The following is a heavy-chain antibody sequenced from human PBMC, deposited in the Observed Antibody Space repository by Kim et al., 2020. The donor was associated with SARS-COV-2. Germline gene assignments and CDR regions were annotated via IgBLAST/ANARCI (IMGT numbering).Heavy chain of an antibody. J-gene: IGHJ4*02. Sequence: GGSLRLSCAASGFTFSRHAMSWVRQAPGKGLEWVSVIYSDGSSTYFADSVKGRFTISRDNSKNTLYLQMNSLRAEDTAVYYCAKDRFGSSSWTLDYWGQGTLFTVSS. V-gene: IGHV3-23*03. CDR2: IYSDGSST. CDR1: GFTFSRHA. CDR3: AKDRFGSSSWTLDY. D-gene: IGHD6-13*01.